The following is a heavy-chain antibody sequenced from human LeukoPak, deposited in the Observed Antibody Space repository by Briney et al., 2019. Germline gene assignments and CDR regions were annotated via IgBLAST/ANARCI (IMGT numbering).Heavy chain of an antibody. CDR2: TSFDGGDK. V-gene: IGHV3-30*18. CDR1: GFTFSSYG. J-gene: IGHJ4*02. CDR3: AKYTHSSGFDH. Sequence: GGSLRLSCVASGFTFSSYGMHWVRQAPGKGLEWVAVTSFDGGDKSYGDSAKGRFTISRDNSKNTLYLQMNSLRVEDTAVYYCAKYTHSSGFDHWGQGTLVTVSS. D-gene: IGHD3-22*01.